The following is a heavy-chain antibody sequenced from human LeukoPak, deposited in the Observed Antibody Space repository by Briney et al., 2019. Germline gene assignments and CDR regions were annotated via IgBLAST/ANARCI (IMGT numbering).Heavy chain of an antibody. CDR1: GFTFSSYG. V-gene: IGHV3-66*01. Sequence: GGSLRLSCAASGFTFSSYGMSWVRQAPGTGLEWVSVIYSGGSTLYADSVKGRFAISRDSSKNTLYLQMNSLRAEDTAVYYCARDTATTEGTFDIWGQGTMVTVSS. D-gene: IGHD1-26*01. CDR3: ARDTATTEGTFDI. CDR2: IYSGGST. J-gene: IGHJ3*02.